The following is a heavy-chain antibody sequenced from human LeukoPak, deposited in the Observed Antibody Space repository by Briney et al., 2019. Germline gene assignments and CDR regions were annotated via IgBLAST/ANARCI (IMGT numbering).Heavy chain of an antibody. J-gene: IGHJ6*02. D-gene: IGHD6-13*01. CDR3: ARHGIAATAPSSYYYHGLDV. V-gene: IGHV4-39*01. Sequence: SETLSLTCNVSGGSISSSNDYWAWIRQPPGKGLEWIGSFYYSGSTYYNPSLKSRVTISVDTSKNQFSLKLSSVTAADTALFYCARHGIAATAPSSYYYHGLDVWGQGTTVTVSS. CDR2: FYYSGST. CDR1: GGSISSSNDY.